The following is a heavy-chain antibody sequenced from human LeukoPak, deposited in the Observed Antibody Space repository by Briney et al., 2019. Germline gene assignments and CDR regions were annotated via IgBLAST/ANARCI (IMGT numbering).Heavy chain of an antibody. CDR2: IYYSGST. CDR3: ARPYLRGTVVNNWFDP. D-gene: IGHD4-23*01. CDR1: GGSISSSSYY. Sequence: PSETLSLTCTVSGGSISSSSYYWGWIRQPPGRGLEWIGSIYYSGSTYYNPSLKSRVTISVDTSKNQFSLKLSSVTAADTAVYYCARPYLRGTVVNNWFDPWGQGTLVTVSS. V-gene: IGHV4-39*01. J-gene: IGHJ5*02.